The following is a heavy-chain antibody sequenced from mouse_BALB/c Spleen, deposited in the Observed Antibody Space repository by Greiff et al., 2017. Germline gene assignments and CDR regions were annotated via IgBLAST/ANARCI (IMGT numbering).Heavy chain of an antibody. D-gene: IGHD2-3*01. J-gene: IGHJ2*01. CDR3: ARHGDGYYDY. V-gene: IGHV5-12-2*01. Sequence: EVKVVESGGGLVQPGGSLKLSCAASGFTFSSYTMSWVRQTPEKRLEWVAYISNGGGSTYYPDTVKGRFTISRDNAKNTLYLQMSSLKSEDTAMYYCARHGDGYYDYWGQGTTLTVSS. CDR2: ISNGGGST. CDR1: GFTFSSYT.